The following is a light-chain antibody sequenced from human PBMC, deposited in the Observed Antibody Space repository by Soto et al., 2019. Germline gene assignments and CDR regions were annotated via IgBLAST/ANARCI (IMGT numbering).Light chain of an antibody. CDR1: QGISHY. Sequence: DIQMTQSPSSLSASVGDRVTITCRASQGISHYLAWYQQKPGKVPKLLIYAASTLQSGVPSWCSGSGSGTDFTLTISSLQPEDVATYYCQKYNSAPRTFGQGTKVEIK. J-gene: IGKJ1*01. CDR2: AAS. V-gene: IGKV1-27*01. CDR3: QKYNSAPRT.